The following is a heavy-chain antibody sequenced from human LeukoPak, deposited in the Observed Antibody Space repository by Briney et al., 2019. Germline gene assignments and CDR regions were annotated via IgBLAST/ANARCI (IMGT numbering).Heavy chain of an antibody. J-gene: IGHJ4*02. CDR2: IYTSGST. Sequence: PSETLSLTCTVSGGSISSGSYYWSWVRQPAGKGLEWIGRIYTSGSTNYNPSLKSRVTISLDTSKNQFSLKLTSVTAAGTALYYCARDNGWYTDYWGQGTLVTVSS. CDR1: GGSISSGSYY. CDR3: ARDNGWYTDY. D-gene: IGHD6-19*01. V-gene: IGHV4-61*02.